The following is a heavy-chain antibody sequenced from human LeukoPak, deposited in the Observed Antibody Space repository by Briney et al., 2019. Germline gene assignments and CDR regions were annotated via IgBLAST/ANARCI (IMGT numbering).Heavy chain of an antibody. CDR1: GFTFSDYC. CDR2: ISSSGSTM. CDR3: ATRGPDSSGFYRFDY. J-gene: IGHJ4*02. D-gene: IGHD3-22*01. V-gene: IGHV3-11*01. Sequence: GGSLRLSCAASGFTFSDYCMSWIRQAPGKGLEWVSFISSSGSTMYYADSVKGRFTISRDNDKNSLYLQMNSLRAEDTAVYYCATRGPDSSGFYRFDYWGQATLVTVSS.